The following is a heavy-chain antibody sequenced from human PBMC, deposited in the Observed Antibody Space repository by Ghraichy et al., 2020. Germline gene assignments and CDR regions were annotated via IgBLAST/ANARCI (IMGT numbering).Heavy chain of an antibody. CDR1: GFTFSDYG. V-gene: IGHV3-33*01. J-gene: IGHJ4*02. CDR3: ARDGAYNYGQYYFDF. Sequence: GGCLRLSCAASGFTFSDYGMHWVRQAPGKGLEWVAVIWYDGSTKFSADSVKGRFTISRDNSKNTLYLQMNSLRVEDTAVYYCARDGAYNYGQYYFDFWGQGTLVTVSS. D-gene: IGHD5-18*01. CDR2: IWYDGSTK.